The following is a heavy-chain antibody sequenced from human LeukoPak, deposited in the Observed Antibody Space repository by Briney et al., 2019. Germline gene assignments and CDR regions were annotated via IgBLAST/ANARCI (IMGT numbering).Heavy chain of an antibody. CDR2: INSDGSST. Sequence: GGSLRLSCAASGLTLSSYWMHWLRQAPGKGLVWVSRINSDGSSTSYADSVKGRFTISRDNAKNTLYLQMNSLRAEDTSVYYCARRSYIAVAGFDYWGQGTLVTVSS. D-gene: IGHD6-19*01. CDR3: ARRSYIAVAGFDY. V-gene: IGHV3-74*01. CDR1: GLTLSSYW. J-gene: IGHJ4*02.